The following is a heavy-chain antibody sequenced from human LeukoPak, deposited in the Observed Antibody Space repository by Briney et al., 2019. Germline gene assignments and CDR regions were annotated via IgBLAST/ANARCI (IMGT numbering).Heavy chain of an antibody. CDR1: GFTFSSYG. CDR3: AKDPNLGSGPFDL. D-gene: IGHD1-14*01. Sequence: GGSLRLSCAASGFTFSSYGMHWVRQAPGKGLEWVAFIRYDGSNKYYADSVQGRFTISRDNSKNTLYLQMNSLRAEDTAVYYCAKDPNLGSGPFDLWGRGTLVTVSS. V-gene: IGHV3-30*02. J-gene: IGHJ2*01. CDR2: IRYDGSNK.